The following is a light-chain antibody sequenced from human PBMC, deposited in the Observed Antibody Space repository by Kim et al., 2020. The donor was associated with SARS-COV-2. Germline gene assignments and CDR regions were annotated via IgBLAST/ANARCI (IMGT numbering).Light chain of an antibody. CDR1: QGISSY. J-gene: IGKJ4*01. V-gene: IGKV1-8*01. CDR3: QQYYSYLALT. Sequence: AIRMTQSPSSFSASTGDRVTITCRASQGISSYLAWYQQKPGKAPKLLIYAASTLQSGVPSRFSGSGSGTDFTLTISCLQSEDFATYYCQQYYSYLALTFGGGTKVDIK. CDR2: AAS.